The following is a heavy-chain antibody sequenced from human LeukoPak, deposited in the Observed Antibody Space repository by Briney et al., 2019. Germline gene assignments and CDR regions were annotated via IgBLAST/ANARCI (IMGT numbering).Heavy chain of an antibody. D-gene: IGHD1-26*01. CDR2: INHSGST. CDR3: ARRKYSPLDYFDY. V-gene: IGHV4-34*01. J-gene: IGHJ4*02. CDR1: GGSFSGYY. Sequence: SETLSLTCAVYGGSFSGYYWGWIRQPPGKGLEWIGEINHSGSTNYNPSLKSRVTISVDTSKNQFSLKLSSVTAADTAVYYCARRKYSPLDYFDYWGQGTLVTVSS.